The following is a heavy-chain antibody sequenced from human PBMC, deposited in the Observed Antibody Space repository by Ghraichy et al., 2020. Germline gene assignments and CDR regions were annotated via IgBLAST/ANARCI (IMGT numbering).Heavy chain of an antibody. D-gene: IGHD6-13*01. J-gene: IGHJ4*02. CDR1: GGTFSSYA. CDR2: IIPIFGTA. V-gene: IGHV1-69*13. CDR3: AKIAAAGTGESTTNIDY. Sequence: SVKVSCKASGGTFSSYAISWVRQAPGQGLEWMGGIIPIFGTANYAQKFQGRVTITADESTSTAYMELSSLRSEDTAVYYCAKIAAAGTGESTTNIDYWGQGTLVTVSS.